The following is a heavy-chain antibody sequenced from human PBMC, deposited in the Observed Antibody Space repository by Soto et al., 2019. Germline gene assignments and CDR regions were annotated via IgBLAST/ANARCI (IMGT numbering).Heavy chain of an antibody. V-gene: IGHV4-30-4*01. CDR3: AREGDCTDGVCYAY. CDR2: IYYSGTT. Sequence: QVQLQESGPGLVKPSQTLSLTCTVAGGSINSGGYSWNWFPHPPGKGRVCIGHIYYSGTTYYSPSIRCRVTISVDTSKNQFSLNLRSVTGADTAVYYCAREGDCTDGVCYAYWGQGILVTVSS. CDR1: GGSINSGGYS. J-gene: IGHJ4*02. D-gene: IGHD2-8*01.